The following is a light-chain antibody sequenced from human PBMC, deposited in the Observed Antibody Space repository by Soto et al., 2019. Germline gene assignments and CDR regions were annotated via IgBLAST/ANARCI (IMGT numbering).Light chain of an antibody. J-gene: IGLJ2*01. CDR3: ASYTRTTTLV. Sequence: QSVLTQPPSASGSPGQSVTISCTGTSSDIGGYNYVSWYQQHPGKAPKLMIYEVTKRPSGVPDRFSASRSGNTASLTVSGLQAEDEADYYCASYTRTTTLVFGGGTKLTVL. CDR1: SSDIGGYNY. CDR2: EVT. V-gene: IGLV2-8*01.